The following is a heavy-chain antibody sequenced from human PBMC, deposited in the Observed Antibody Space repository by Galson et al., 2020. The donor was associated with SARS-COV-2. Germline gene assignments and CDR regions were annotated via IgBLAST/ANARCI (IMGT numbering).Heavy chain of an antibody. CDR3: LSYSSTRQNH. CDR2: ISSNGGTS. J-gene: IGHJ5*02. Sequence: GESLKISCSASGFLFSDYAMHWVRQAPGKGLEYVSAISSNGGTSFYADSVNGRFTMSRDNSRNMFYLQMTALRPEDTAFYYCLSYSSTRQNHWGQGTLVTVSS. D-gene: IGHD2-2*01. CDR1: GFLFSDYA. V-gene: IGHV3-64D*06.